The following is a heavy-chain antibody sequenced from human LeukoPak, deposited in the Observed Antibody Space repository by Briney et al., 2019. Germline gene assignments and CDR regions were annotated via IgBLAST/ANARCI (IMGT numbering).Heavy chain of an antibody. CDR3: ARNFGAYAFHI. D-gene: IGHD3-10*01. CDR2: IYYSGSP. V-gene: IGHV4-59*01. J-gene: IGHJ3*02. CDR1: AGSISTYY. Sequence: PSETLSLTGTLSAGSISTYYWSWIRQPPATGLESLGYIYYSGSPNYNPSLKTRVTISIDTSKNQFSLKLRSVTAADPPVYYRARNFGAYAFHIWGQGTMVTVT.